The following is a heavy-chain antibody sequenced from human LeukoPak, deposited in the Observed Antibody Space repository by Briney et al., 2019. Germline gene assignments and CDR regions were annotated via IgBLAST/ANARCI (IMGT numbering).Heavy chain of an antibody. Sequence: GRSLRLSCVASGFTFSNYRMHWVRQAPGKGLEWVAVIAYDGSNEYYADSVKGRFTISRDNSQNTLYLQMNSPRPEDTAVYYCARDQGIAVAGAFDIWGQGTMVTVSS. D-gene: IGHD6-19*01. CDR1: GFTFSNYR. CDR2: IAYDGSNE. J-gene: IGHJ3*02. V-gene: IGHV3-30-3*01. CDR3: ARDQGIAVAGAFDI.